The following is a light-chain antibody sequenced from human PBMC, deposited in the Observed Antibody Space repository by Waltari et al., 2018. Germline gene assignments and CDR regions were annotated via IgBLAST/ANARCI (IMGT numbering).Light chain of an antibody. Sequence: GTVTLTCGLTSGSVSTNHYASWYRQTPGQAPRTLIHNTDTRSSGVPDRFSGSILGNKAALTITGAQADDESDYYCVLYMGSVVFGGGTKLTVL. J-gene: IGLJ3*02. CDR2: NTD. CDR1: SGSVSTNHY. V-gene: IGLV8-61*01. CDR3: VLYMGSVV.